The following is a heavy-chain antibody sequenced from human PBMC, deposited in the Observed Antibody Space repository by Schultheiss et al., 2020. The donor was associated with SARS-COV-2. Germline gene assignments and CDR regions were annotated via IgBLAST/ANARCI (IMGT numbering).Heavy chain of an antibody. D-gene: IGHD2-2*01. J-gene: IGHJ4*02. Sequence: SQTLSLTCAVYGGSFSGYYWSWIRQPPGKGLELIGSIDYSGSTYYNPSLKSRVTISVDTSKNQFSLKLSSVTAADTAVYYCARDMEPAAPGYWGQGTLVTVSS. V-gene: IGHV4-34*01. CDR1: GGSFSGYY. CDR2: IDYSGST. CDR3: ARDMEPAAPGY.